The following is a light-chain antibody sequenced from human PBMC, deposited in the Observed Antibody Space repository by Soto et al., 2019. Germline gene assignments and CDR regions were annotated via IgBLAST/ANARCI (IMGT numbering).Light chain of an antibody. CDR2: AAS. CDR1: QSISDY. J-gene: IGKJ3*01. V-gene: IGKV1-39*01. CDR3: QQSHSAPFT. Sequence: DIQMTQSPFSLSASLGDRVTITCRASQSISDYLNWYQQKPGKGPKLLIFAASSLQVGVPSRFSGSGSGTDFTLTISSLQPEDFATYVCQQSHSAPFTFGPGTTVDIK.